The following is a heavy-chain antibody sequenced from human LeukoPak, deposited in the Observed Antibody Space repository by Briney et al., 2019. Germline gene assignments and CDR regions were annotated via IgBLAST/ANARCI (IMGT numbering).Heavy chain of an antibody. J-gene: IGHJ3*02. CDR2: ISSSSSTI. D-gene: IGHD2-2*01. Sequence: GGSLRLSCAASGFTFSSYSMNWVRQAPGKGLEWVSYISSSSSTIYYADSVKGRFTISRDNAKNSLYLQMNSLRAEDTAVYYCARCGYCSSTSCYAGAFDIWGQGTMVAVSS. CDR1: GFTFSSYS. CDR3: ARCGYCSSTSCYAGAFDI. V-gene: IGHV3-48*01.